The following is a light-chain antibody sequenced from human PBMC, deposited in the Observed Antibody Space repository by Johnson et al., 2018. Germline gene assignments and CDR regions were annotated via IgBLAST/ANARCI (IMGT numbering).Light chain of an antibody. CDR3: GPWDSSLSAGKV. CDR2: ENN. J-gene: IGLJ1*01. CDR1: SSNIGNNY. Sequence: QSVLTQPPSVSAAPGQKVTISCAGSSSNIGNNYVSWYQQLPGTAPKLLIYENNKRPSGIPDRFSGSKSGTSATLGITGLQTGDEADYYCGPWDSSLSAGKVFGTGIKVTVL. V-gene: IGLV1-51*02.